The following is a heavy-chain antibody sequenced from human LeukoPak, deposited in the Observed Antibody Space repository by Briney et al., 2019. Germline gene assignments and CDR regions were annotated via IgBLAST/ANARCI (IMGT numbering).Heavy chain of an antibody. CDR3: ARQSGYFDY. J-gene: IGHJ4*02. CDR2: IYYSGST. CDR1: GGSISSYY. Sequence: PSETLSLTCTVSGGSISSYYWSWIRQPPGKGLEWIGYIYYSGSTYYNPSLKSRVTISVDTSKNQFSLKLSSVTAADTAVYYCARQSGYFDYWGQGTLVTVSS. V-gene: IGHV4-59*04. D-gene: IGHD3-10*01.